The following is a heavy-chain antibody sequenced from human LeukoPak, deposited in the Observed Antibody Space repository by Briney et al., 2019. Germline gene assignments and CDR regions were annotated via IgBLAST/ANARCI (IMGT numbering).Heavy chain of an antibody. CDR3: ARDVPGTTPFDY. V-gene: IGHV1-18*01. D-gene: IGHD1-7*01. CDR1: GYSFTTNG. Sequence: ASVKVSCKASGYSFTTNGISWVRQAPGQGLEWMGWISANNGDTNYVQKFQGRVTTTTDTSTSTAYMELRSLISDDTAFYYCARDVPGTTPFDYWGPGNPGHRLL. CDR2: ISANNGDT. J-gene: IGHJ4*02.